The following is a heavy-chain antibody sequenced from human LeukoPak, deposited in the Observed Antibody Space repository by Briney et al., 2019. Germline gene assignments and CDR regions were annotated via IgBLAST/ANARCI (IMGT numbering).Heavy chain of an antibody. J-gene: IGHJ4*02. Sequence: ASVKVSCKASGYTFTSYYMHWMRQAPGQGLEWMGIINPSGGSTSYAQKFQGRVTMTRDTSTSTVYMELSSLRSEGTAVYYCARDFGMSSGWSRRGPARGSYDYWGQGTLVTVSS. CDR3: ARDFGMSSGWSRRGPARGSYDY. CDR2: INPSGGST. V-gene: IGHV1-46*01. D-gene: IGHD6-19*01. CDR1: GYTFTSYY.